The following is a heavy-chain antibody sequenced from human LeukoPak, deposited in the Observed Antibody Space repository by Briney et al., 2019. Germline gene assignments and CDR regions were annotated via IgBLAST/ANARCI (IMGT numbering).Heavy chain of an antibody. CDR1: GFTFSSYA. Sequence: HTGGSLRLSCAASGFTFSSYAMSWVRQAPGKGLEWVSAISGSGGSTYYADSVKGRFTISRDNSKNTVYLQMNILRAEDTAVYYCASLGIGGYWGQGTLVTVSS. D-gene: IGHD7-27*01. J-gene: IGHJ4*02. CDR3: ASLGIGGY. V-gene: IGHV3-23*01. CDR2: ISGSGGST.